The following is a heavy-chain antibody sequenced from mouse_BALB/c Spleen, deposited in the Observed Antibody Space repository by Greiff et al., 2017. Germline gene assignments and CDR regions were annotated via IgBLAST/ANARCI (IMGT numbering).Heavy chain of an antibody. V-gene: IGHV1S16*01. CDR2: INPSNGGT. D-gene: IGHD2-14*01. CDR3: TRGRYAAMDY. CDR1: GYTFTSYY. J-gene: IGHJ4*01. Sequence: VQLQQPGAELVKPGASVKLSCKASGYTFTSYYMYWVKQRPGQGLEWIGGINPSNGGTNFNEKFKSKATLTVDKSSSTAYMQLSSLTSEDSAVYYCTRGRYAAMDYWGQGTSVTVSS.